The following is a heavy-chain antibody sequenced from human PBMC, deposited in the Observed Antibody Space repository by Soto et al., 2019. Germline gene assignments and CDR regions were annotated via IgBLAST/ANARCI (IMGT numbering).Heavy chain of an antibody. V-gene: IGHV1-69*12. CDR1: GGTFSSYA. Sequence: QVQLVQSGAEVKRPGSSVRVPCKASGGTFSSYAFNWVRQAPGQGLEWMGGIIPFFGSTTYAQKFQSRLTITATDSSSTAYMELNSLRSEDTAVYYCASLIPFFGAFSYGGMDVWGQGTAVTVSS. CDR2: IIPFFGST. J-gene: IGHJ6*02. CDR3: ASLIPFFGAFSYGGMDV. D-gene: IGHD3-3*01.